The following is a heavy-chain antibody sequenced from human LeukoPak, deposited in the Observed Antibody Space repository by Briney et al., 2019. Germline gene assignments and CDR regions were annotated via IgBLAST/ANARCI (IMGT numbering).Heavy chain of an antibody. V-gene: IGHV2-70*11. CDR2: IDWDDDK. CDR3: ARIRITGTTAID. J-gene: IGHJ4*02. D-gene: IGHD1-20*01. CDR1: GFSLSTSGMC. Sequence: ESGPALVKPTQTLTLTCTFSGFSLSTSGMCVSWIRQPPGKALEWLARIDWDDDKYYSTSLKTRLTISKDTSKNQVALTMTNMDPVDTATYYCARIRITGTTAIDWGQGTLVTVSS.